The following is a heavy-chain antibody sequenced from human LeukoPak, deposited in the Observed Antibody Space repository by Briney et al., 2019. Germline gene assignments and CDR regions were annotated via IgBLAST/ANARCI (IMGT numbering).Heavy chain of an antibody. V-gene: IGHV4-34*01. CDR2: INHSGST. Sequence: SKTLSLTCAVYGGSFSGYYWSWIRQPPGKGLEWIGEINHSGSTNYNPSLKSRVTISVDTSKNQFSLKLSSVTAADTAVYYCARPGCSSGWYVRYFQHWGQGTLVTVSS. CDR3: ARPGCSSGWYVRYFQH. D-gene: IGHD6-19*01. J-gene: IGHJ1*01. CDR1: GGSFSGYY.